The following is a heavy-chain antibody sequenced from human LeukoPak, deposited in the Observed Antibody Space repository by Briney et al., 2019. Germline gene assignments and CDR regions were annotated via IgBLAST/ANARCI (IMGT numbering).Heavy chain of an antibody. CDR1: GFTFNIYW. CDR2: INSDGSST. CDR3: ATDPTLYYYDSSGSYFDY. V-gene: IGHV3-74*01. J-gene: IGHJ4*02. D-gene: IGHD3-22*01. Sequence: SGGSLRLSCAASGFTFNIYWMYWVRQAPGKGLVCVSHINSDGSSTNYADSVKGRFTISRDNAKNTLYLQMNSLRAEDTAVYYCATDPTLYYYDSSGSYFDYWGQGTLVTVSS.